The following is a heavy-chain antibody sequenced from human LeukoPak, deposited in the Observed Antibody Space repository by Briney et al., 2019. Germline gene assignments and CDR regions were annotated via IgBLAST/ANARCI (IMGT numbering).Heavy chain of an antibody. J-gene: IGHJ4*02. CDR1: GGSISSYY. V-gene: IGHV4-59*01. Sequence: SETLSLTCTVSGGSISSYYWSWIRQPPGKGLEWIGYIYYSGSTNYNPSLKSRVTISVDTSKNQFSLKLSSVTTADTAVYYCARQVTNYDFWSGLSAPHFDYWGQGTLVTVSS. D-gene: IGHD3-3*01. CDR3: ARQVTNYDFWSGLSAPHFDY. CDR2: IYYSGST.